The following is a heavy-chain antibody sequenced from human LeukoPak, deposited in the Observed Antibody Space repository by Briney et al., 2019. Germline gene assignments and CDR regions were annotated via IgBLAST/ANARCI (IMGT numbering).Heavy chain of an antibody. J-gene: IGHJ6*04. D-gene: IGHD2/OR15-2a*01. CDR2: ISSSGSTI. Sequence: GGSLRLSCAASGFTFSSYSMNWVRQAPGKGLEWVSYISSSGSTIYYADSVKGRFTISRDNAKNSLYLQMNSLRAEDTAVYYWAGVGYGYFRFYFFLGVWGKGTTVNISS. V-gene: IGHV3-48*04. CDR1: GFTFSSYS. CDR3: AGVGYGYFRFYFFLGV.